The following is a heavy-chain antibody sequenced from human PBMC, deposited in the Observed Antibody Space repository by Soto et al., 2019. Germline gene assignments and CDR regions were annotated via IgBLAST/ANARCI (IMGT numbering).Heavy chain of an antibody. CDR2: IWYDGSNK. CDR1: GFTFSSYG. D-gene: IGHD5-18*01. V-gene: IGHV3-33*01. J-gene: IGHJ4*02. CDR3: ARDQGIQVWLRLAPGYFDY. Sequence: QVQLVESGGGVVQPGRSLRLSCAASGFTFSSYGMHWVRQAPGKGLEWVAVIWYDGSNKYYADSVKGRFNISRDNSKNTLYLQMNSLRAEDTAVYYCARDQGIQVWLRLAPGYFDYWGQGTLVTVSS.